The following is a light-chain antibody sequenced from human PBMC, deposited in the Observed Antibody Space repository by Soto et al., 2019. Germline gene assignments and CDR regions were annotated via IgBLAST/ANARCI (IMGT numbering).Light chain of an antibody. Sequence: EIVLTQSPATLSVSPGERATLSCRVSQTIDINLVWYQQKPGQAPRLLIFRASTRATGIPPRFSGSGSGTEFTLTISSLQSEDIAVYYCQQYHHWPPITFGQGTRLEIK. CDR3: QQYHHWPPIT. V-gene: IGKV3-15*01. CDR1: QTIDIN. J-gene: IGKJ5*01. CDR2: RAS.